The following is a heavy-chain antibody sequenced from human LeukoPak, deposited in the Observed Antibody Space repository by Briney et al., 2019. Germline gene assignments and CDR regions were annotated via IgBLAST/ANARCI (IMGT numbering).Heavy chain of an antibody. CDR2: ISRSSSYI. CDR3: ARYLTGSSRPT. V-gene: IGHV3-21*01. Sequence: GPSLRLSRAASGFTFGSYSINWVRQAPGEGLESVSSISRSSSYIYYADSVKGRYTISRANANKSLYLQMNSLRPEDTAVYNCARYLTGSSRPTWGQGTLVTASS. CDR1: GFTFGSYS. J-gene: IGHJ5*02. D-gene: IGHD6-13*01.